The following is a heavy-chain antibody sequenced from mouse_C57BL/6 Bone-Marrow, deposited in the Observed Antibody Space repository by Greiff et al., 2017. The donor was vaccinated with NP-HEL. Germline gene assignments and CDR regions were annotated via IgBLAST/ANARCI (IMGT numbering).Heavy chain of an antibody. V-gene: IGHV10-1*01. CDR2: IRSKSNNYAT. D-gene: IGHD2-4*01. Sequence: GGGLVQPKGSLNLSCAASGFSFNTYAMNWVRQAPGKGLEWVARIRSKSNNYATYYADSVKDRFTISRDDSESRLYLQMNNLKTEDTAMYYCVRQDYLYYYAMDYWGQGTSVTVSS. CDR1: GFSFNTYA. J-gene: IGHJ4*01. CDR3: VRQDYLYYYAMDY.